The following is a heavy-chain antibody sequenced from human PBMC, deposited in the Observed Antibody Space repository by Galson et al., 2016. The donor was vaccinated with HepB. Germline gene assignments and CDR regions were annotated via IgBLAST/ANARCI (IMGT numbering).Heavy chain of an antibody. CDR2: ISYDGTDK. CDR1: GFTFNTYA. V-gene: IGHV3-30*04. Sequence: SLRLSCAASGFTFNTYAMHWVRQAPGKGLEWVALISYDGTDKYYADSVKGRFTISRDNSNNTMYVQMNSLRADDTAVYYCVRDKSSWNLGKFYYYGLDVWGHGIRVTVSS. D-gene: IGHD2-15*01. CDR3: VRDKSSWNLGKFYYYGLDV. J-gene: IGHJ6*02.